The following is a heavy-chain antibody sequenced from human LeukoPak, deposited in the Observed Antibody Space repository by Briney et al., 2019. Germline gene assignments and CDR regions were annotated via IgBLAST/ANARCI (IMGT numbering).Heavy chain of an antibody. CDR2: IYPARANT. Sequence: AASVKVSCKASGYTFTEHFIHWGRQAPGQGLQYMGWIYPARANTVYAQMFHGRVTLTRDTPATTTYMDLSSLRSDDTPVYYLARDLRPANLWGQGSLVSVSS. CDR1: GYTFTEHF. CDR3: ARDLRPANL. J-gene: IGHJ4*01. D-gene: IGHD1-7*01. V-gene: IGHV1-2*02.